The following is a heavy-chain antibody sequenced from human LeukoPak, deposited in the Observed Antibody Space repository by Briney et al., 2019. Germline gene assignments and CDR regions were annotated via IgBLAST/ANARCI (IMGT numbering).Heavy chain of an antibody. V-gene: IGHV3-21*01. CDR1: GFTFSSYS. Sequence: PGGSLRLSCAASGFTFSSYSMNWVRQAPGRGLEWVSSITSSSTYTYYTDSMKGRFTISRDNAKNSLYLQMNSPGPEDTAVYYCARDPYSGNYGNYYYYYMDVWGKGTTVTISS. J-gene: IGHJ6*03. CDR3: ARDPYSGNYGNYYYYYMDV. CDR2: ITSSSTYT. D-gene: IGHD1-26*01.